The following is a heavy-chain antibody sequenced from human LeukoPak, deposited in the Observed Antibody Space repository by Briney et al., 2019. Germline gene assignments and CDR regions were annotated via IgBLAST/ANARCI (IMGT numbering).Heavy chain of an antibody. V-gene: IGHV3-33*01. J-gene: IGHJ4*02. D-gene: IGHD5-12*01. CDR2: IWYDGTNK. CDR1: GFTFSNYG. CDR3: ARDTSGYYHWAYFDY. Sequence: GRSLRLSGAAAGFTFSNYGMHWVRQAPGKGLEWVAVIWYDGTNKYYADSVKGRFTISRDNSKNTLYLQMHSLRAEDTAVYNCARDTSGYYHWAYFDYWGQGTLVTVSS.